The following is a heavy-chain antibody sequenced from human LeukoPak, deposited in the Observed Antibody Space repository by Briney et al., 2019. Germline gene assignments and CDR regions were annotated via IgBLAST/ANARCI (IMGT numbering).Heavy chain of an antibody. Sequence: AGGSLRLSCAASGFTFSSYWMSWVRQAPGKGLEWVANIKQDGSEKYYVDSVKGRFTISRDNAKNSLYLQMNSLRAEDTAVYYCARDRFDYDFWSGYPLGWFDPWGQGTLVTVSS. J-gene: IGHJ5*02. CDR1: GFTFSSYW. D-gene: IGHD3-3*01. CDR3: ARDRFDYDFWSGYPLGWFDP. V-gene: IGHV3-7*01. CDR2: IKQDGSEK.